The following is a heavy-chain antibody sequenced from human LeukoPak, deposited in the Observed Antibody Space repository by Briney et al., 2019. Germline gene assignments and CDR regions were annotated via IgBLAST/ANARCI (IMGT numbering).Heavy chain of an antibody. D-gene: IGHD1-1*01. CDR3: AKDGFGRTGGRYYFDY. V-gene: IGHV3-23*01. Sequence: GGSLRLSCAASGFTFSSYAMSWVRQAPGKGLEWVSLINGGGGSTYYADSVKGRFTISRDNSKNTLYLQMNSLRAEDTAVYYCAKDGFGRTGGRYYFDYWGQGTLVTVSS. J-gene: IGHJ4*02. CDR1: GFTFSSYA. CDR2: INGGGGST.